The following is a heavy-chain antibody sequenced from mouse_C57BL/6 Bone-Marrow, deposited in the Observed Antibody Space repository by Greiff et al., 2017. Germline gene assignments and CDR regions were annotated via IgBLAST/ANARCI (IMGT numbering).Heavy chain of an antibody. CDR3: TRKRDYYGRSWFAY. CDR1: GYTFTSYW. D-gene: IGHD1-1*01. CDR2: IYPGNSDT. V-gene: IGHV1-5*01. Sequence: EVQLQQSGTVLARPGASVKMSCKTSGYTFTSYWMHWVKQRPGQGLEWIGAIYPGNSDTSYNQKFKGKAKLTAVTSASTAYMELSSLTNEDSAVYYCTRKRDYYGRSWFAYWGQGTLVTVSA. J-gene: IGHJ3*01.